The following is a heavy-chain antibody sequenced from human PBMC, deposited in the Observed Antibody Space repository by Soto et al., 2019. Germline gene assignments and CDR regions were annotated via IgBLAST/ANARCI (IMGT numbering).Heavy chain of an antibody. CDR1: GFSLSTSGVG. Sequence: QITLKESGPTLVKPTQTLTLTCTFSGFSLSTSGVGVGWIRQPPGKALEWLALIYWDDDKRYSPSLKSRLTITKDTSKNQVVLTMTNMDPVDTATYYCAPRVPGARPNWFDPWGQGTLVTVSS. V-gene: IGHV2-5*02. CDR2: IYWDDDK. J-gene: IGHJ5*02. D-gene: IGHD1-26*01. CDR3: APRVPGARPNWFDP.